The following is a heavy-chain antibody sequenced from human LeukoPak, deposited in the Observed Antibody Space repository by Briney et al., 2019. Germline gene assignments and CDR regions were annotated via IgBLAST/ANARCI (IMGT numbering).Heavy chain of an antibody. J-gene: IGHJ6*02. CDR1: GYSFTSYW. CDR3: ARHIDFDYYGMDV. Sequence: GESLKISCSGFGYSFTSYWIGWVRQIRGKGLEWMGIIYPGDSDTRYSSSFQGQVTISADKSISTAYLQWSSLKASDTAMYYCARHIDFDYYGMDVWGQGTTVTVSS. D-gene: IGHD1-26*01. CDR2: IYPGDSDT. V-gene: IGHV5-51*01.